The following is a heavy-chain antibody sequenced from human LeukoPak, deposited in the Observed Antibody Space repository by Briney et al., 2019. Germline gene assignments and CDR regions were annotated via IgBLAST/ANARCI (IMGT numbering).Heavy chain of an antibody. D-gene: IGHD2-21*01. J-gene: IGHJ4*02. V-gene: IGHV3-48*02. Sequence: GGSVRLSCAASGFTFSYYSMKWVRQAPGKGLEGVSYISSSSTTIFYADSVKGRFTISRDNAKNSLFLQMNGLRDEDTALYYCARERVIAAAGDGFDSWGQGTLVTVSS. CDR3: ARERVIAAAGDGFDS. CDR1: GFTFSYYS. CDR2: ISSSSTTI.